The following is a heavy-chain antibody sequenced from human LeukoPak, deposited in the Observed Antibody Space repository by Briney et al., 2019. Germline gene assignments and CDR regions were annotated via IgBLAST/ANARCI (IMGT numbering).Heavy chain of an antibody. Sequence: GRSLRLSCAASGFTFDDYFMHWVRQSPGKGLEWLSGLGWNGDIIHYADSVKGRFTISRDNAKNSLYLQMDSLKTEDTALYYCAKGSLIAASGTLFDFWGQGTRVTVSS. V-gene: IGHV3-9*01. CDR2: LGWNGDII. D-gene: IGHD6-13*01. CDR1: GFTFDDYF. CDR3: AKGSLIAASGTLFDF. J-gene: IGHJ4*02.